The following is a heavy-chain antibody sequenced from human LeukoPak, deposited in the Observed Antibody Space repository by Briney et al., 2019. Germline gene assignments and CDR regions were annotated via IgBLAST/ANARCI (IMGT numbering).Heavy chain of an antibody. V-gene: IGHV3-9*01. J-gene: IGHJ4*02. CDR3: AKGIVVGGEYYFDY. D-gene: IGHD3-22*01. CDR1: GFTFDDYA. Sequence: GGSLRLSCAASGFTFDDYAMPWVRQAPGKGLEWVSGISWNSGSIGYADSVKGRFTISRDNAKNSLYLQMNSLRAEDTALYYCAKGIVVGGEYYFDYWGQGTLVTVSS. CDR2: ISWNSGSI.